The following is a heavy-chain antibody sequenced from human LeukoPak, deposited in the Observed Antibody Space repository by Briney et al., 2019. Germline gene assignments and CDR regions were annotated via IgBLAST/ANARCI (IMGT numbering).Heavy chain of an antibody. D-gene: IGHD5-18*01. CDR1: GYTFTSYD. CDR3: ARGFVDTAMSGY. CDR2: MNPNSGNT. Sequence: ASVKVFCKASGYTFTSYDINWVRQATGQGLEWMGWMNPNSGNTGYAQKFQGRVTMTRNTSISTAYMELSSLRSEDTAVYYCARGFVDTAMSGYWGQGTLVTVSS. V-gene: IGHV1-8*01. J-gene: IGHJ4*02.